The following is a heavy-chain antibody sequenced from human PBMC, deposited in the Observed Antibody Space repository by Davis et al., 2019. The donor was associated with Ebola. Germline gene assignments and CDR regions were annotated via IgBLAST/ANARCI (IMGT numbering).Heavy chain of an antibody. V-gene: IGHV1-18*04. J-gene: IGHJ5*02. Sequence: ASVKVSCKASGYTFTSYYMHWVRQAPGQGLEWMGWISAYNGNTNYAQKLQGRVTMTTDTSTSTAYMELRSLRSDDTAVYYCARGITMVRENNWFDPWGQGTLVTVSS. CDR1: GYTFTSYY. D-gene: IGHD3-10*01. CDR3: ARGITMVRENNWFDP. CDR2: ISAYNGNT.